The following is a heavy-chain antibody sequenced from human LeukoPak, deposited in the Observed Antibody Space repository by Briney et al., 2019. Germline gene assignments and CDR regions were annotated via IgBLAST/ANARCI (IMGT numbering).Heavy chain of an antibody. CDR2: INHSGST. CDR1: GGSFSGYY. J-gene: IGHJ2*01. V-gene: IGHV4-34*01. CDR3: PRGRVRFDL. Sequence: SETLSLTCAVYGGSFSGYYGSGMRQPPGKRLEWIGEINHSGSTNYHPSLGSRVSISVAPSKKQFSLGLSSVTAADTAFYYCPRGRVRFDLWGRGTLVTVSP.